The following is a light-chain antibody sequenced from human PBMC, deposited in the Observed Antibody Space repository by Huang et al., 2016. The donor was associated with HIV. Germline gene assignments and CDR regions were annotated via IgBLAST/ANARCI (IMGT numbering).Light chain of an antibody. V-gene: IGKV3D-20*01. J-gene: IGKJ1*01. Sequence: EIVLTQSPATLSLSPGERATPSCGASQSVNSSYLAWYQQKPGLAPRLLIYDASSRATGIPDRFSGSGSGTDFTLTISRLEPEDFAVYYCQQYGSSPWTFGQGTKVEIK. CDR3: QQYGSSPWT. CDR1: QSVNSSY. CDR2: DAS.